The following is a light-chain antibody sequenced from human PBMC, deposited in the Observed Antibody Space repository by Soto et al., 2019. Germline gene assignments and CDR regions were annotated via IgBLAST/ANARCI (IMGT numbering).Light chain of an antibody. CDR1: QSVSSN. V-gene: IGKV3-15*01. J-gene: IGKJ2*01. CDR2: GAS. CDR3: QQYNNWPPRYT. Sequence: ETVMTQSPATLSVSPGERATLSCRASQSVSSNLAWYQQKPGQAPRLLIYGASTRATGIPARFSGSGSGTEFTLTISSLQSEDSAVYYCQQYNNWPPRYTFGQGTKLEIK.